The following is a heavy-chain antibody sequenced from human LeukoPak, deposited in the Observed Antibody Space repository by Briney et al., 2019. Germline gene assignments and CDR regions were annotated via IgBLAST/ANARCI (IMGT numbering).Heavy chain of an antibody. Sequence: KPSETLSLTCTVSGGSISSYYWSWIRQPAGKGLEWIGRIYTSGSTSYNPSLKSRVTMSVDTSKNQFSLKLSSVTAADTAVYYCARGPNRITMMIGDAFDIWGQGTMVTIPS. D-gene: IGHD3-22*01. CDR2: IYTSGST. CDR3: ARGPNRITMMIGDAFDI. CDR1: GGSISSYY. J-gene: IGHJ3*02. V-gene: IGHV4-4*07.